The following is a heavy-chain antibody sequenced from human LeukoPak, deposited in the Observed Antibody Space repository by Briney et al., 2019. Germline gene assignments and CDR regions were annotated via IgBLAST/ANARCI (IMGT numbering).Heavy chain of an antibody. V-gene: IGHV3-30-3*01. J-gene: IGHJ3*02. Sequence: GGSLRLSCAASGFTSSSYAMHWVRQAPAKGLEWVAVISYDGSNKYYADSVKGRFTISRDNSKNTLYLQMNSLRAEDTAVYYCARDSYDILTGHGGSAFDIWRQGTMVTVSS. CDR3: ARDSYDILTGHGGSAFDI. D-gene: IGHD3-9*01. CDR1: GFTSSSYA. CDR2: ISYDGSNK.